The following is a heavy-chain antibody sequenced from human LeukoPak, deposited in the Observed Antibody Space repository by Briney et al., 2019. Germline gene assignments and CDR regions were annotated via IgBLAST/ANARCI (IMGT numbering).Heavy chain of an antibody. V-gene: IGHV3-7*03. J-gene: IGHJ4*02. D-gene: IGHD3-22*01. CDR2: IKQDGSEK. CDR1: GFTFSSYW. Sequence: PGGSLRLSCAASGFTFSSYWMSWVRQAPGKGLEWVANIKQDGSEKYYVDSVKGRFTISRDNAKNSLYLQMNSLRAEDTALYYCARVVGYYYDSSGYYGPYYFDYWGQGTLVTVSS. CDR3: ARVVGYYYDSSGYYGPYYFDY.